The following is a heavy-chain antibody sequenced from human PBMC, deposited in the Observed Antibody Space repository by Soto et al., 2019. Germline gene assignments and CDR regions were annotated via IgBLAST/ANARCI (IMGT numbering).Heavy chain of an antibody. CDR2: INTDGGST. D-gene: IGHD5-18*01. CDR1: GLTFRSYW. CDR3: AKLGSEAIQLWLLLSQGSQLPFDY. J-gene: IGHJ4*02. Sequence: GGSLRLSCAASGLTFRSYWMHWVRQAPGKGLVWVSRINTDGGSTMYADSVKGRFTISRDNAKNTLYLQMNSLRAEDTAVYYCAKLGSEAIQLWLLLSQGSQLPFDYWGQGTLVTVSS. V-gene: IGHV3-74*03.